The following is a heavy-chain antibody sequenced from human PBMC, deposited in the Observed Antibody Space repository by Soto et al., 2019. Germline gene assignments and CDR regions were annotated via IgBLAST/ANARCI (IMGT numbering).Heavy chain of an antibody. Sequence: PGGSLRLSCAASGFTFSSYSMNWVRQAPGKGLEWVSSISSSSSYIYYADSVKGRFTISRDNAKNSLYLQMNSLRAEDTAVYYCARDRGGYLFSGPLNWFDPWGQGTLVTVSS. CDR2: ISSSSSYI. CDR1: GFTFSSYS. CDR3: ARDRGGYLFSGPLNWFDP. D-gene: IGHD1-26*01. J-gene: IGHJ5*02. V-gene: IGHV3-21*01.